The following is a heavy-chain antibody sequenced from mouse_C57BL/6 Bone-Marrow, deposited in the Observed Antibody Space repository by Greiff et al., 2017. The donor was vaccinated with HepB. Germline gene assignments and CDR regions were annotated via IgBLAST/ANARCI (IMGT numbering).Heavy chain of an antibody. Sequence: VQLQQSGPELVKPGASVKLSCKASGYSFTCYYMNWVKQSPEESLEWIGVINPSTDGTTYNQKFKAKATLTLDKSSSTAYMQLKSLTSEDSAVYYCARRKDSSGSAFAYWGQGTLVTVSA. V-gene: IGHV1-42*01. CDR3: ARRKDSSGSAFAY. D-gene: IGHD3-2*02. CDR2: INPSTDGT. CDR1: GYSFTCYY. J-gene: IGHJ3*01.